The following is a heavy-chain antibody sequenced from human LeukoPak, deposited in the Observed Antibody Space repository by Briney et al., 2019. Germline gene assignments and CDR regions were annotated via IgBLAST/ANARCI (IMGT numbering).Heavy chain of an antibody. D-gene: IGHD6-19*01. CDR3: ARESETSGWYDY. Sequence: GGSLRLSCAAPGFIFDNYAIHGVRQAPGKGLEWVSLISGDGGSTFYADSVRGRFTISRDNTRKSLSLQMSSLRSEDTALYYCARESETSGWYDYWGQGTLVTVSS. V-gene: IGHV3-43*02. CDR1: GFIFDNYA. J-gene: IGHJ4*02. CDR2: ISGDGGST.